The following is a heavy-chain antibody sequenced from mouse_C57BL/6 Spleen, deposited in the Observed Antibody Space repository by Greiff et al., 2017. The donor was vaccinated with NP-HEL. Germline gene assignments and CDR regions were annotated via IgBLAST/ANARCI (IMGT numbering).Heavy chain of an antibody. J-gene: IGHJ3*01. V-gene: IGHV1-80*01. CDR1: GYAFSSYW. Sequence: QVQLQQSGAELVKPGASVKISCKASGYAFSSYWMNWVKQRPGKGLEWIGQIYPGDGDTNYNGKVKGKATLTADKSSSTAYMQLSSRTSEDSAVYFCARWDGYYFAWFAYWGQGTLVTVSA. CDR2: IYPGDGDT. CDR3: ARWDGYYFAWFAY. D-gene: IGHD2-3*01.